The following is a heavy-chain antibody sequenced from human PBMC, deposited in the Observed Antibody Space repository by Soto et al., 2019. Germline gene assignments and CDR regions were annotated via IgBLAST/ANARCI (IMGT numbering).Heavy chain of an antibody. CDR1: SSSSYY. CDR3: ARSPRITIFGVVISPPFDY. J-gene: IGHJ4*02. V-gene: IGHV4-39*01. Sequence: SSSSYYWGWIRQPPGKGLEWIGSIYYSGSTYYNPSLKSRVTISVDTSKNQFSLKLSSVTAADTAVYYCARSPRITIFGVVISPPFDYWGQGTLVTVSS. CDR2: IYYSGST. D-gene: IGHD3-3*01.